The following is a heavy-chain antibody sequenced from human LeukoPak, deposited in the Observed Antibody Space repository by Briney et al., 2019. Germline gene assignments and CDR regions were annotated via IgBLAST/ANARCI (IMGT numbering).Heavy chain of an antibody. V-gene: IGHV3-23*01. CDR1: GFTFSSYA. D-gene: IGHD4-11*01. Sequence: GGSLRLSCAASGFTFSSYAMSWVRQAPGKGLEWVSAISGSGSSTYYADSVKGRFTISRDNSKNTLYLQMSSLRAEDTAVYSCAKDLSNPYKYYGMDVWGQGTTVTVSS. CDR3: AKDLSNPYKYYGMDV. J-gene: IGHJ6*02. CDR2: ISGSGSST.